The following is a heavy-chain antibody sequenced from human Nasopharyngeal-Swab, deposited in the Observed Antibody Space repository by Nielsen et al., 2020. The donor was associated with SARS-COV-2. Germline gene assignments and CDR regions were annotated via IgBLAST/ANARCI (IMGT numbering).Heavy chain of an antibody. CDR3: ARHGTTVTRNYALDI. CDR2: IYYSGST. D-gene: IGHD4-17*01. Sequence: WIRQPPGKGPEWIGSIYYSGSTYYNPSLKSRVTISVDTSKNQFSLKLSSVTAADTAVYYCARHGTTVTRNYALDIWGQGTMVTVSS. J-gene: IGHJ3*02. V-gene: IGHV4-39*01.